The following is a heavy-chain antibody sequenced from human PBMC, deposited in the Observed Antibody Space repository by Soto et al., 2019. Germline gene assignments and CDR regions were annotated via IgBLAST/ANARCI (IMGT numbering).Heavy chain of an antibody. CDR3: AMEVQVHTPAFVY. CDR1: GGTFNTYA. CDR2: ISPMFGAA. Sequence: QVQLVQSGAEMKKPGSSVKVSCQSSGGTFNTYAMNWVRQAPGQGPEWMGDISPMFGAATYAPKLQGRVTITAREPTGTSYMQLSSLTSEDTALYFCAMEVQVHTPAFVYWGQGTLVTVSS. J-gene: IGHJ4*02. D-gene: IGHD3-10*01. V-gene: IGHV1-69*19.